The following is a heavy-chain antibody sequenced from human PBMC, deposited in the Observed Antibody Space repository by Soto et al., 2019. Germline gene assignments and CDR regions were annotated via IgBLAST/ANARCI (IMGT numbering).Heavy chain of an antibody. Sequence: QVQLMQSGAEVKKPGASVKVSCKASGYTFTSYGISWVRQGPGQGLEWMGWISAYNGNTNYAQKFQGRVTMTTDTSTSTADMELRSLRSDDTAVYYCARGEESRYYYGMDVWGQGTTVTVSS. CDR2: ISAYNGNT. V-gene: IGHV1-18*01. CDR1: GYTFTSYG. J-gene: IGHJ6*02. CDR3: ARGEESRYYYGMDV. D-gene: IGHD2-15*01.